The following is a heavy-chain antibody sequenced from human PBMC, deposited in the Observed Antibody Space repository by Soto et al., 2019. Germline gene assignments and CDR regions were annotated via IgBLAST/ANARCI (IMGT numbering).Heavy chain of an antibody. CDR2: IYYSGST. CDR3: AREGGYSYGYGFDY. CDR1: GGSVSSGSYY. J-gene: IGHJ4*02. Sequence: SETLSLTCTVSGGSVSSGSYYWSWIRQPPGKGLEWIGYIYYSGSTNYNPSLKSRVTISVDTSKNQFSLKLSSVTAADTAVYYCAREGGYSYGYGFDYWGQGTLVTVSS. V-gene: IGHV4-61*01. D-gene: IGHD5-18*01.